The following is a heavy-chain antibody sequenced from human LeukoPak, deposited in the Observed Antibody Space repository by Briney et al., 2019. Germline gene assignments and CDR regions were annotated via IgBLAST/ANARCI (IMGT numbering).Heavy chain of an antibody. CDR3: ARVSSSWPHYYFDY. Sequence: PSETLSLTCTVSGGSISSSSYYWAWLRQPPGKGLEWIGNIYFSGNTYYNPSLQSRVTMSVVTSKNQFSLKLNSVTAADTAVYYCARVSSSWPHYYFDYWGQGTRVTASS. CDR2: IYFSGNT. D-gene: IGHD6-13*01. V-gene: IGHV4-39*07. J-gene: IGHJ4*02. CDR1: GGSISSSSYY.